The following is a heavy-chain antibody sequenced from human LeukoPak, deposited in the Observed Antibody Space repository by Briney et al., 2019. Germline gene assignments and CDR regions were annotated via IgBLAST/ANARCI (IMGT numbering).Heavy chain of an antibody. CDR1: GGSLSPFY. V-gene: IGHV4-4*07. D-gene: IGHD3-10*01. Sequence: PSETLSHTCTVSGGSLSPFYWRWLGQPAGKALEWIGRVHASGSPNYNLSLKSRVIISVDKPKHQFSLNVNSVTAAHTPVYSCARGSTYGSRTDQHTSLDYWGQGTLVTVSS. CDR2: VHASGSP. CDR3: ARGSTYGSRTDQHTSLDY. J-gene: IGHJ4*02.